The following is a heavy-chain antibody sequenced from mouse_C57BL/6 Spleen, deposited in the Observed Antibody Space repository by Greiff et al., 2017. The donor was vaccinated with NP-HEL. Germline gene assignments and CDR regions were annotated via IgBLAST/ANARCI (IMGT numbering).Heavy chain of an antibody. Sequence: VKLQESGAELVKPGASVKLSCKASGYAFSSYWMNWVKQRPGKGLEWIGQIYPGNGDTTYNEKFKGKATLTADKSSSTAYMQLSSLTTKDSAVDFCARYEIATVIGGMDYWGQGTSVTVSS. CDR1: GYAFSSYW. J-gene: IGHJ4*01. D-gene: IGHD2-5*01. CDR2: IYPGNGDT. V-gene: IGHV1-80*01. CDR3: ARYEIATVIGGMDY.